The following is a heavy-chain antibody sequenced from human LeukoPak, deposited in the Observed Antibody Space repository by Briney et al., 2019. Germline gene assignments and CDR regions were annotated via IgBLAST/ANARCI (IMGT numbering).Heavy chain of an antibody. V-gene: IGHV4-59*01. D-gene: IGHD3-22*01. CDR3: ARENHLTDYYDSSGGWFDP. J-gene: IGHJ5*02. CDR1: GGSISSYY. CDR2: IYYSGST. Sequence: RSSETLSLTCTVSGGSISSYYWSWIRQPPGKGLEWIGYIYYSGSTNYNPSLKSRVTISVDTSKNQFSLKLSSVTAADTAVYYCARENHLTDYYDSSGGWFDPWGQGTLVTVSS.